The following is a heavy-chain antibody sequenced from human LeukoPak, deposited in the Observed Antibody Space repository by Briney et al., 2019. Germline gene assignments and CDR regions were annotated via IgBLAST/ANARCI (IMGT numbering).Heavy chain of an antibody. CDR3: ARVGALITIFGVVSD. CDR1: GGSISSGDYY. D-gene: IGHD3-3*01. Sequence: SQTLSLTCTVSGGSISSGDYYWSWIRQPPGKGLEWIGYIYYSGSTYYNPSLKSRVTISVDTSKNQFSLKLSPVTAADTAVYYCARVGALITIFGVVSDWGQGTLVTVSS. CDR2: IYYSGST. V-gene: IGHV4-30-4*01. J-gene: IGHJ4*02.